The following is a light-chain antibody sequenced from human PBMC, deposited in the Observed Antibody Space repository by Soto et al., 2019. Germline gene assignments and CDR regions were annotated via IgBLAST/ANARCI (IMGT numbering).Light chain of an antibody. Sequence: EIVMTQSPATLSVSPGERATLSCRASQSVSSNLAWYQQKPGQAPRLLIYGASTRATGIPARFSGSVSGTEFTLTISSLQSEDVAVYYCQQYNNWLQTFGQGTKVEIK. V-gene: IGKV3-15*01. J-gene: IGKJ1*01. CDR2: GAS. CDR1: QSVSSN. CDR3: QQYNNWLQT.